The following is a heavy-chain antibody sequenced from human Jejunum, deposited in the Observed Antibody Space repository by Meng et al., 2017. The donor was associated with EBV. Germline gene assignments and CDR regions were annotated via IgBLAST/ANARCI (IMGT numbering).Heavy chain of an antibody. CDR1: GYTFSSYD. Sequence: QLQLVQSGAEVKKPGASVKVSCKASGYTFSSYDINWVRQASGQGLEWMGWMNPDSGTTGSPQKFQGRFTMTRNTSISTAYMELSGLTSEDTAVYYCSRDSIYDGLDHWGQGTLVTVSS. CDR3: SRDSIYDGLDH. CDR2: MNPDSGTT. D-gene: IGHD3-3*01. J-gene: IGHJ4*02. V-gene: IGHV1-8*01.